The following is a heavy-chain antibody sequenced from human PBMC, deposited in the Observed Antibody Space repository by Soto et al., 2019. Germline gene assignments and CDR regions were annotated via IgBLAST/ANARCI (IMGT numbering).Heavy chain of an antibody. CDR3: ARDGLALKYSGSHRLDY. Sequence: GGSLRLSCAASGFTFSSYAMSWVRQAPGKGLEWVSAISGSGGSTYYADSVKGRFTISRDNAKNSLYLQMNSLRAEDTALYYCARDGLALKYSGSHRLDYWGQGTLVTVSS. D-gene: IGHD1-26*01. V-gene: IGHV3-23*01. J-gene: IGHJ4*02. CDR1: GFTFSSYA. CDR2: ISGSGGST.